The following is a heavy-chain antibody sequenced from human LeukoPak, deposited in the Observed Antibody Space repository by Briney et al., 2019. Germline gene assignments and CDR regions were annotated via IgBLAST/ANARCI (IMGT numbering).Heavy chain of an antibody. J-gene: IGHJ4*02. CDR1: GGSFSGYY. CDR3: AGALGYDSSGYAPD. Sequence: SETLSLTCAVYGGSFSGYYWSWIRQPPGKGLEWIGEINHSGSTNYNPSLKSRVTISVDTSKNQFSLKLSSVTAADTAVYYCAGALGYDSSGYAPDWGQGTLVTVSS. D-gene: IGHD3-22*01. CDR2: INHSGST. V-gene: IGHV4-34*01.